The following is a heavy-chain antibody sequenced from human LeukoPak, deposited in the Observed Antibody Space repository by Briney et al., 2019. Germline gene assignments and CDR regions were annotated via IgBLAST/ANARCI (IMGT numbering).Heavy chain of an antibody. CDR1: GGSINNYY. J-gene: IGHJ3*02. D-gene: IGHD1-26*01. Sequence: PSETLSLTCTVSGGSINNYYWSWIRQPPGKGLEWIGYIYYSGSTNYNPSLKSRVTISVDTSKNQFSLKLSSVTAADTAVFYCARDLGATGAFDIWGQGTVVTVSS. V-gene: IGHV4-59*01. CDR2: IYYSGST. CDR3: ARDLGATGAFDI.